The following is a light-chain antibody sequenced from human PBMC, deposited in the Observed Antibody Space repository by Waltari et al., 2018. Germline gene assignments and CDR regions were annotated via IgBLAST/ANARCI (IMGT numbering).Light chain of an antibody. CDR3: QQANSFPIT. V-gene: IGKV1D-12*01. CDR1: QNIRSW. J-gene: IGKJ5*01. Sequence: DIQMTQSPSSVSASVGDRVTITCRASQNIRSWLAWYQKQPGKAHRLLIYAVSTLHTGVPSRFSGSGSGTDFTLTISSLQPEDFATYYCQQANSFPITFGQGTRLEIK. CDR2: AVS.